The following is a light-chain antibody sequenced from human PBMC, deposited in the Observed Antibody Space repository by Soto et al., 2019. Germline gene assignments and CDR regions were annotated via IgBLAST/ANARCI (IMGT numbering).Light chain of an antibody. CDR1: SSNIGNNS. CDR2: RNN. Sequence: QSVLTQPPSASGTPGQRVTLSCSGSSSNIGNNSVYWYQQLPGTAPKLLMYRNNQRPSGVPDRFSGSKSGTSASLAIRGLRSEDGADYYCAAWDDRLTVVVFGGGTKLTVL. CDR3: AAWDDRLTVVV. V-gene: IGLV1-47*01. J-gene: IGLJ2*01.